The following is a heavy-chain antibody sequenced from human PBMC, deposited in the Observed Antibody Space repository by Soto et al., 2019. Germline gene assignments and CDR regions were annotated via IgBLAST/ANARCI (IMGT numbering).Heavy chain of an antibody. Sequence: QVQLQESGPGLVKPSQTLSLTCTVSGGSISSGGYYCSWIRQHPGKGLEWVGYIYYSGSTYYNPSRKSRVTIPVDTSKNQFSLKLSSVTAADTAVDYCARDHPPYKYFKHWGQGTLVTVSS. J-gene: IGHJ1*01. V-gene: IGHV4-31*03. D-gene: IGHD3-10*01. CDR1: GGSISSGGYY. CDR3: ARDHPPYKYFKH. CDR2: IYYSGST.